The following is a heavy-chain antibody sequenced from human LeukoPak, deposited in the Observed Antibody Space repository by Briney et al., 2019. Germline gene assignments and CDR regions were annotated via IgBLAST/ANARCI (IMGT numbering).Heavy chain of an antibody. CDR1: GGSISSSSYY. V-gene: IGHV4-39*07. J-gene: IGHJ4*02. CDR2: IYYSGST. D-gene: IGHD3-22*01. CDR3: ARVGSSGYYQYYFDY. Sequence: ETLSLTCTVSGGSISSSSYYWGWIRQPPGKGLEWIGSIYYSGSTYYNPSLKSRVTISVDTSKNQFSLKLSSVTAADTAVYYCARVGSSGYYQYYFDYWGQGTLVTVSS.